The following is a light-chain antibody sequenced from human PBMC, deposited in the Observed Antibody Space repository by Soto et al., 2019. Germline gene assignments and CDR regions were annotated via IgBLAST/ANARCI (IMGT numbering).Light chain of an antibody. J-gene: IGKJ5*01. Sequence: DIQMTQSPSSLSASVGDRVTITCRASQSISSYLNWYHQKPGKAPKLLIYAASSLQIGVPTRFSGSVPGTDSTHTISSLQPEDFATHYFQQSYSIPITFGQGTRLEIK. V-gene: IGKV1-39*01. CDR1: QSISSY. CDR3: QQSYSIPIT. CDR2: AAS.